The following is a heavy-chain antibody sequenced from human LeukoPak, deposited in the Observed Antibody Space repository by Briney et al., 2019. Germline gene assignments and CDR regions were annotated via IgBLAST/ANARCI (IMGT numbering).Heavy chain of an antibody. CDR1: GFAFSSYS. J-gene: IGHJ6*02. D-gene: IGHD5-24*01. Sequence: GGSLRLSCAASGFAFSSYSMNWVRQAPGKGLEWVSYISSNSNLIYYADSVKGRFTISRDNAKNSLYLQMNSLRDEDTAVYYCARDGYKTYGMDVWGQGTTVTVSS. CDR3: ARDGYKTYGMDV. V-gene: IGHV3-48*02. CDR2: ISSNSNLI.